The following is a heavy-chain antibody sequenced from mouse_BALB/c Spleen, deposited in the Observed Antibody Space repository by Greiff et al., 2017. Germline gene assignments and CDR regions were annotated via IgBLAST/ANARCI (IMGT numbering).Heavy chain of an antibody. Sequence: EVKLQESGGDLVKPGGSLKLSCAASGFTFSSYGMSWVRQTPDKRLEWVATISSGGSYTYYPDSVKGRFTISRDNAKNTLYLQMSSLKSEDTAMYYCARQGLRYYAMDYWGQGTSVTVSS. CDR2: ISSGGSYT. CDR1: GFTFSSYG. V-gene: IGHV5-6*01. CDR3: ARQGLRYYAMDY. J-gene: IGHJ4*01.